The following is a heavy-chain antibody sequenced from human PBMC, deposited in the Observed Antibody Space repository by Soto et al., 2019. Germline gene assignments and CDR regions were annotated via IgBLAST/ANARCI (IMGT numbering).Heavy chain of an antibody. V-gene: IGHV3-21*01. J-gene: IGHJ5*02. CDR2: ISSNSAYI. D-gene: IGHD6-13*01. Sequence: GGSLRLSCAASGFTFRSFTMNWVRQAPGKGLEWVSTISSNSAYIYYTGALRGRFTISRDNAKNSLHLQMNSLRAEDTAVYYCTRDASRDSSARGWFDPWGPGTLVTVSS. CDR1: GFTFRSFT. CDR3: TRDASRDSSARGWFDP.